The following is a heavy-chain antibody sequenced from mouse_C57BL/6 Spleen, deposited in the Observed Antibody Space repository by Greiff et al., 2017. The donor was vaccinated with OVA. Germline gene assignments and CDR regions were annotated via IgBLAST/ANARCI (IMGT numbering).Heavy chain of an antibody. CDR3: ARSEQWSYYDAMDY. CDR1: GYAFTNYL. J-gene: IGHJ4*01. Sequence: QVQLQQSGAELVRPGTSVKVSCKASGYAFTNYLIEWVKQRPGQGLEWIGVINPGSGGTNYNEKFKGKATLTADKSSSTAYMQLSSLTSEDSAVYFCARSEQWSYYDAMDYWGQGTSVTVSS. V-gene: IGHV1-54*01. D-gene: IGHD1-1*02. CDR2: INPGSGGT.